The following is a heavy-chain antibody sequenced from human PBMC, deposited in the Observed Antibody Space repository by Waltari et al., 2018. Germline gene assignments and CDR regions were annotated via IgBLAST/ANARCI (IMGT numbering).Heavy chain of an antibody. J-gene: IGHJ6*03. V-gene: IGHV3-23*04. Sequence: EVQLVEYGGGLVQPGGSLRLSCAASGFTLSSYDMSWVRQAPGKGREWVSSVSGGGGSTYYADSVKGRFTISRDNSKNTLDLQMNSLRAEDTAVYYCARTTETTSGGYYYYYMDVWGKGATVTVSS. CDR3: ARTTETTSGGYYYYYMDV. CDR1: GFTLSSYD. D-gene: IGHD4-17*01. CDR2: VSGGGGST.